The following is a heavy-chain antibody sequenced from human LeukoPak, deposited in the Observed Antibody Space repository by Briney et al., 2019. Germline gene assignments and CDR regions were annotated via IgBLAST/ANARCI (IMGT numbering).Heavy chain of an antibody. V-gene: IGHV3-72*01. Sequence: GGSLRLSCAASGFIFSDHYMDWVRQAPGKGLEWVGRTRNKANTYTTEYGASVKGRFTISRDDSKYSLCLQMNSLRTEDTAVYYCARESGCYYGNYYYYYMDVWGKGTTVTVSS. CDR1: GFIFSDHY. D-gene: IGHD1-26*01. CDR2: TRNKANTYTT. CDR3: ARESGCYYGNYYYYYMDV. J-gene: IGHJ6*03.